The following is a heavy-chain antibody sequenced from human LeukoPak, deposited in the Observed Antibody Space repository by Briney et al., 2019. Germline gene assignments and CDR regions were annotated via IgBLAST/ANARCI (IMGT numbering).Heavy chain of an antibody. V-gene: IGHV3-53*01. CDR1: GFTVSSNY. J-gene: IGHJ6*02. D-gene: IGHD6-6*01. Sequence: GGSLRLSCAASGFTVSSNYMSWVRQAPGKGLEWVSVIYSGGSTYYADSVKGRFTISRDNSKNTLSLQMNSLRAEDMAVYYCARAPAYSSSPGSFYYYYGMDVWGQGATVTVSS. CDR2: IYSGGST. CDR3: ARAPAYSSSPGSFYYYYGMDV.